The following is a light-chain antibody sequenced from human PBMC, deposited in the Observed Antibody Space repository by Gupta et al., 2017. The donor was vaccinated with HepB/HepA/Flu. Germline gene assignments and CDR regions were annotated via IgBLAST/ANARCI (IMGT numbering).Light chain of an antibody. CDR1: QSFSRTS. Sequence: EIVLTQSPGTLSLSPGERATLSCRASQSFSRTSLAWYQQKLGQAPRLLIYGASSRATGIPDRFSGSGSGTDFTLTISRRDPEDFAVYYCQHCGNSPRCIFGQGTKLEIK. J-gene: IGKJ2*02. V-gene: IGKV3-20*01. CDR2: GAS. CDR3: QHCGNSPRCI.